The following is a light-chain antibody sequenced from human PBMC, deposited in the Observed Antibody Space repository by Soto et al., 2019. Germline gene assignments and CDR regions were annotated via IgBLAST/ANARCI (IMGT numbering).Light chain of an antibody. V-gene: IGKV3D-15*01. CDR1: QSVTNN. Sequence: EIVLTQSQATLSMSPGERAALSCRASQSVTNNLAWYQQKPGPPPRLLIFGASTSATGPPARISGSGSEAEFPLTICTLQTEDFAVYYCQQNSVWPLTFGGGTKV. CDR3: QQNSVWPLT. J-gene: IGKJ4*01. CDR2: GAS.